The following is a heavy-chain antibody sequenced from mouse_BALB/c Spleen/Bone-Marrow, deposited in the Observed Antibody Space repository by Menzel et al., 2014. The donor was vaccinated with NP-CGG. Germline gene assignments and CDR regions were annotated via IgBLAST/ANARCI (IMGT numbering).Heavy chain of an antibody. D-gene: IGHD2-12*01. CDR1: GYTFSNYW. CDR2: ILPGSGTA. V-gene: IGHV1-9*01. CDR3: ARASLVPYYFDF. J-gene: IGHJ2*01. Sequence: QVQLKGSGAELMKPGASVKISCKATGYTFSNYWIDWVKQRPGHGLEGIGEILPGSGTANYNEKFKGKATFTADTSSNTAYMRLSSLTSEDSALYYCARASLVPYYFDFWGQGTTLTVSS.